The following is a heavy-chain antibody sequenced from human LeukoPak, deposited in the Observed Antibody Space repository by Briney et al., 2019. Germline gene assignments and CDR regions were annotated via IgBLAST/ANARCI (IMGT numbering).Heavy chain of an antibody. Sequence: SETLSLTCTVSGGSISSYYWSWIRQPPGKGLEWIGEINHGGSTNYNPSLKSRVTISVDTSKNQFSLKLSSVTAADTAVYYCARGRRGYQPGGSRFDPWGQGTLVTVSS. J-gene: IGHJ5*02. D-gene: IGHD2-2*01. CDR2: INHGGST. CDR3: ARGRRGYQPGGSRFDP. CDR1: GGSISSYY. V-gene: IGHV4-34*01.